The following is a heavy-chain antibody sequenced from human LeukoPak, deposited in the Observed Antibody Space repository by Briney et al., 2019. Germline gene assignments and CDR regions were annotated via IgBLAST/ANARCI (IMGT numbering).Heavy chain of an antibody. Sequence: PSETLSLTCTVSGGSISSYYWSWIRQPPGKGLEWIGYIYYSGSTNYNPSLKSRVTISVDTSKNQFSLKLSSVTAADTAVYYCARDEDGYNYGFDPWGQGTLVTVSS. CDR3: ARDEDGYNYGFDP. CDR2: IYYSGST. V-gene: IGHV4-59*01. J-gene: IGHJ5*02. CDR1: GGSISSYY. D-gene: IGHD5-24*01.